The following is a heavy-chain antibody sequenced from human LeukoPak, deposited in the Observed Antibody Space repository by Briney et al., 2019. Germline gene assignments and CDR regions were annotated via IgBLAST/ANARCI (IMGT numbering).Heavy chain of an antibody. CDR2: INGDGSER. CDR1: KFTFTTSW. Sequence: GGSLSLSCAASKFTFTTSWMTWVRQAPGKGLEWVANINGDGSERTYVDSVKGRFTVSRDNAKNSLYLQMNSLRVDDTAVYYCARDNAYNWFDPWGQGTLVTVSS. V-gene: IGHV3-7*01. J-gene: IGHJ5*02. CDR3: ARDNAYNWFDP.